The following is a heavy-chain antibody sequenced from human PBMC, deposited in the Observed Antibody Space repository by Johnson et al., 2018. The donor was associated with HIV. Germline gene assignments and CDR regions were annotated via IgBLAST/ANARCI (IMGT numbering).Heavy chain of an antibody. D-gene: IGHD5-18*01. CDR1: GFTFDDYA. J-gene: IGHJ3*02. CDR3: ARGQGGIQLWFDGFDI. V-gene: IGHV3-13*01. CDR2: IGTAGDT. Sequence: VHLVESGGRVVRPGGSLRLSCVASGFTFDDYAMHWVRQAPGKGLEWVSAIGTAGDTYYPGSVKGRFTISRENAKNSLYLQMNSLRAEDMAVYYCARGQGGIQLWFDGFDIWGQGTMVTVSS.